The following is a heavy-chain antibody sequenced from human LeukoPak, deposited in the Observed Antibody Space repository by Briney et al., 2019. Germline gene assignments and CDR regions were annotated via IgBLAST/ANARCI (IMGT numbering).Heavy chain of an antibody. J-gene: IGHJ1*01. CDR2: ISSSSSYT. CDR3: ARGGGDIVVVPAAHFQH. D-gene: IGHD2-2*01. Sequence: GGSLRLSCAASGFTFSDYYMSWIRQAPGKGLEWVSYISSSSSYTNYADSVKGRFTISRDNAKNSLYLQMNSLRTEETAVYSFARGGGDIVVVPAAHFQHWGQGTLVTVSS. CDR1: GFTFSDYY. V-gene: IGHV3-11*06.